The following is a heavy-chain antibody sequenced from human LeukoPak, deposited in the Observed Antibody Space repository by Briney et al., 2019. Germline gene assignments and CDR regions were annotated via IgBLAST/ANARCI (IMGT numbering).Heavy chain of an antibody. V-gene: IGHV4-39*07. J-gene: IGHJ4*02. CDR3: ASDPSNLYCDGGTCVEDYFDY. D-gene: IGHD2-15*01. Sequence: PSETLSLTCTVSGGSISSSSYYWGWIRQPPGKGLEWIGSIYHSGSTYYNPSLKSRVTISVDTSKNKFSLKLSSVTAADTAVYYCASDPSNLYCDGGTCVEDYFDYWGQGTLVSVSS. CDR2: IYHSGST. CDR1: GGSISSSSYY.